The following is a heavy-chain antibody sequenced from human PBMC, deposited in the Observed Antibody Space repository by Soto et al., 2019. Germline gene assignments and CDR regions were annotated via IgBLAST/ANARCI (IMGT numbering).Heavy chain of an antibody. CDR1: GYSFTSYW. V-gene: IGHV5-51*01. CDR3: ARTSAAGKYYYGTDF. Sequence: PGESLKISCKGSGYSFTSYWIGWVRQMPGKGLEWMGIIYPGDSDTRYSPSFQGQVTISADKSISTAYLQWSSLKASDTAMYYCARTSAAGKYYYGTDFCGQGIVVTVSS. J-gene: IGHJ6*02. D-gene: IGHD6-13*01. CDR2: IYPGDSDT.